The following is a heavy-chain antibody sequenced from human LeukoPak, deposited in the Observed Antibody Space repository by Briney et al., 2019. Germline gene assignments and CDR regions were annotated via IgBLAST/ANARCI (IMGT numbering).Heavy chain of an antibody. CDR2: IYYSGST. CDR1: GGSISSYY. CDR3: TRHFTGCSSTSCYTPLHYFDY. V-gene: IGHV4-59*08. Sequence: SSETLSLTCTVSGGSISSYYWSWIRQPPGKGLEWIGYIYYSGSTNYNPSLKSRVTISVDTSKNQFSLKLSSVTAADTAVYYCTRHFTGCSSTSCYTPLHYFDYWGQGTLVTVSS. D-gene: IGHD2-2*02. J-gene: IGHJ4*02.